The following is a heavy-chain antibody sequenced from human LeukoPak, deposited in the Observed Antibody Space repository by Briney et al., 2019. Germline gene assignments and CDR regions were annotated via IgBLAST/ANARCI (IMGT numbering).Heavy chain of an antibody. CDR3: ARVAAYGMDV. Sequence: SETLSLTCAVSGYSITNNNWWSWVRQSPGKGLEWIGEVYHTGNTNYKSPLNSRVTISMDKSRNQFSLRLSSVTAADTAVYYCARVAAYGMDVWGQGTTVTVSS. CDR1: GYSITNNNW. J-gene: IGHJ6*02. CDR2: VYHTGNT. V-gene: IGHV4-4*02. D-gene: IGHD6-13*01.